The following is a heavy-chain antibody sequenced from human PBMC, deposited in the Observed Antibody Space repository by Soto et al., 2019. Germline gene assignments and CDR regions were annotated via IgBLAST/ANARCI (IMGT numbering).Heavy chain of an antibody. J-gene: IGHJ5*02. D-gene: IGHD3-10*01. Sequence: QLLQSGGGLVQPGGSLTLSCAASGFTFGTTDMRWVRQAPGEGLEWVSTIDGSGGITYYADSVKVRFTISRDNSRNTVYLQMNSLRGDDTALYYCVKNSGWFNTWGQGALVTVAS. V-gene: IGHV3-23*01. CDR2: IDGSGGIT. CDR3: VKNSGWFNT. CDR1: GFTFGTTD.